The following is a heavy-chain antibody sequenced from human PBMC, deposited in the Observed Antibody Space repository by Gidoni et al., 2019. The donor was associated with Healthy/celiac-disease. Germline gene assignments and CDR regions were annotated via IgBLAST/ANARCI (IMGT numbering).Heavy chain of an antibody. J-gene: IGHJ4*02. CDR1: GGSFSGYY. CDR3: ARGSWLRLRGFHY. CDR2: INHSGST. V-gene: IGHV4-34*01. Sequence: QVQLQQWGAGLLKPSETLSLTCAVYGGSFSGYYWSWIRPPPGKGLEWIGEINHSGSTNYNPSLKSRVTISVDTSKNQFSLKLSSVTAADTAVYYCARGSWLRLRGFHYWGQGTLVTVSS. D-gene: IGHD5-12*01.